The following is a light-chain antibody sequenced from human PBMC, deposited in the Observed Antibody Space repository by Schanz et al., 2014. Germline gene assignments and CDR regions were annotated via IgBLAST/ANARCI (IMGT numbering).Light chain of an antibody. CDR3: CSYAGSPWL. V-gene: IGLV2-8*01. CDR2: DVT. Sequence: QSVLTQPPSASGSPGQSVTISCTGTSRDIGKYNYVSWYQQHPGKAPKLLIYDVTERPSGVPDRFSGSRSGSTASLTVSGLQADDEADYYCCSYAGSPWLFGGGTKLTVL. J-gene: IGLJ3*02. CDR1: SRDIGKYNY.